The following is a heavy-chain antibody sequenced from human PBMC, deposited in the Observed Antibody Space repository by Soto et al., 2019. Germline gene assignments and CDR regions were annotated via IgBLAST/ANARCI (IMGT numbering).Heavy chain of an antibody. V-gene: IGHV3-48*01. J-gene: IGHJ4*02. CDR1: GFTFSSYS. D-gene: IGHD2-21*01. Sequence: GGSLRLSCAASGFTFSSYSMNWVRQAPGKGLEWVSYISSSSSTIYYADSVKGRFTISRDNAKNSLYLQMNSLRAEDTAVYYCARDCGGDCYWYYFDYWGQGTLVTVSS. CDR2: ISSSSSTI. CDR3: ARDCGGDCYWYYFDY.